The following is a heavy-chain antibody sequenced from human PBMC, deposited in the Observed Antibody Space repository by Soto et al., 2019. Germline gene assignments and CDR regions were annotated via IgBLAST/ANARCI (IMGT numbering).Heavy chain of an antibody. V-gene: IGHV4-59*08. Sequence: SETLSLTCTVSGGSISSYYWSWIRQPPGKGLEWIGYIYYSGSTNYNPSLKSRVTISVDTSKNQFSLKLSSVTAADTAVYYCARPRGYCSGGSCYNWFDPWGQGTLVTVSS. CDR2: IYYSGST. D-gene: IGHD2-15*01. CDR3: ARPRGYCSGGSCYNWFDP. J-gene: IGHJ5*02. CDR1: GGSISSYY.